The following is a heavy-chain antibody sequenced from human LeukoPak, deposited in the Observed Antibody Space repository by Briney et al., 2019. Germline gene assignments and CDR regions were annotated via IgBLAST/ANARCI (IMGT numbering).Heavy chain of an antibody. CDR1: GYTFTGYY. CDR2: IIPILGIA. D-gene: IGHD2-15*01. V-gene: IGHV1-69*04. CDR3: ARERCGGGSCYYFDY. Sequence: SVKVSCKASGYTFTGYYMHWVRQAPGQGLEWMGRIIPILGIANYAQKFQGRVTITADKSTSTAYMELSSLRSEDTAVYYCARERCGGGSCYYFDYWGQGTLVTVSS. J-gene: IGHJ4*02.